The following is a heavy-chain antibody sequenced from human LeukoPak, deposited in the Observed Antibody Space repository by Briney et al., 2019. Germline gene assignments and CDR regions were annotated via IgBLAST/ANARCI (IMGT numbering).Heavy chain of an antibody. J-gene: IGHJ4*02. CDR1: GFTFSSYA. D-gene: IGHD4-11*01. CDR3: ARGDSNYGGGLDY. Sequence: GGSLRLSCAASGFTFSSYAMSWVRQAPGKGLEWVSSISSSSSYIYYADSVKGRVTISRDNTRNSMYLQMNSLRAEDTAVYYCARGDSNYGGGLDYWGQGTLVTVSS. CDR2: ISSSSSYI. V-gene: IGHV3-21*01.